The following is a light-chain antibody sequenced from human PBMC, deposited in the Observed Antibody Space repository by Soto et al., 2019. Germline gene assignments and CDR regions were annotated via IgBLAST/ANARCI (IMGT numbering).Light chain of an antibody. CDR2: EGS. CDR3: CSYAGSGTWV. Sequence: QSALTQPASVSGSPGQSITISCTAISSDVGSYNLVSWYQQHPGKAPKLMIYEGSKRPSGVSNRFSGSKSGNTASLTISGLQAEDEADYYGCSYAGSGTWVFGGGTKLTVL. J-gene: IGLJ3*02. CDR1: SSDVGSYNL. V-gene: IGLV2-23*01.